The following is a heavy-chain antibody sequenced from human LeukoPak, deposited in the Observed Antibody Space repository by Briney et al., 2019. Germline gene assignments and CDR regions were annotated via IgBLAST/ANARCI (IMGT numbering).Heavy chain of an antibody. CDR2: IDTDGSSA. CDR1: GFTFSDYW. Sequence: GGSLRLSCAASGFTFSDYWMHWVRQAPGKGLVWVSRIDTDGSSATYADSVKGRFTISRDNAKNTVYLQMNSLRVEDTGVHYCASALTTVTPHFHYWGQGTPVTVSS. V-gene: IGHV3-74*01. J-gene: IGHJ4*02. D-gene: IGHD4-17*01. CDR3: ASALTTVTPHFHY.